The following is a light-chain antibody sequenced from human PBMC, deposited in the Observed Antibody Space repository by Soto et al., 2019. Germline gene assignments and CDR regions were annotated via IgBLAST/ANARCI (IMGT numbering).Light chain of an antibody. CDR2: GNS. Sequence: QAVVTQPPSVSGAPGQRVTISCTGSSSNIGAGYDVHWYQQLPGTAPKLLIYGNSNRPSGVPDRFSGSKSGTSASLAITGLQAEHEADYYCQSYVSSLSGFAVFGGGTQLTVL. J-gene: IGLJ7*01. CDR3: QSYVSSLSGFAV. V-gene: IGLV1-40*01. CDR1: SSNIGAGYD.